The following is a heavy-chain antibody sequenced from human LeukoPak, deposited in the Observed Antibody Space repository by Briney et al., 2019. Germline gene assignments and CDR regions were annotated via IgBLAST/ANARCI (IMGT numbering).Heavy chain of an antibody. CDR1: GGTFSSYA. V-gene: IGHV1-69*05. CDR3: ARSRPVEMATIGGLYYFDY. D-gene: IGHD5-24*01. Sequence: KVSCKASGGTFSSYAISWVRQAPGQGLEWMGGIIPIFGTANYAQKFQGRVTITTDEPTSTAYMELSSLRSEDTAVYYCARSRPVEMATIGGLYYFDYWGQGTLVTVSS. CDR2: IIPIFGTA. J-gene: IGHJ4*02.